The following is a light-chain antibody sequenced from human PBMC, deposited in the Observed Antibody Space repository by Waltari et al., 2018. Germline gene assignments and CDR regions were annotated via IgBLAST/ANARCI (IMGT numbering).Light chain of an antibody. J-gene: IGLJ2*01. CDR1: SRDVGYYKR. CDR2: AVS. CDR3: SSYAGSSKGV. Sequence: QSALTQPASVSGSPGQSITISCTGTSRDVGYYKRVSWYQQHPGKAPKLMIYAVSKRPSGVSERFSGSKSGDMASLTISGLQPEDEAEYFCSSYAGSSKGVFGGGTKVTVL. V-gene: IGLV2-23*02.